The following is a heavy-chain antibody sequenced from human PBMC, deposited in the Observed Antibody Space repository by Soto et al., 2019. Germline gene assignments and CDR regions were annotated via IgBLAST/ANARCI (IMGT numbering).Heavy chain of an antibody. CDR1: GFTFSSYW. Sequence: PGGSLRLSCAASGFTFSSYWMNWVRQAPGKGLEWVANIKQDGSEKYYVDSVKGRFTISRDNAKNSLYLQMNSLRAEDTALYYCARDVSTSCYGYWGQGTLVTVSS. V-gene: IGHV3-7*01. CDR3: ARDVSTSCYGY. D-gene: IGHD2-2*01. J-gene: IGHJ4*02. CDR2: IKQDGSEK.